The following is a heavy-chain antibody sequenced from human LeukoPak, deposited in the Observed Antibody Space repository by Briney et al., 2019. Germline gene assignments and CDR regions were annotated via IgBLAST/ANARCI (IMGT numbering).Heavy chain of an antibody. Sequence: ASVKVSCKASGGTFGSYAISWVRQAPGQGLEWMGRIIPILGIANYAQKFQGRVTITADKSTSTAYMELSSLRSEDTAVYYCARDMGTRTDAFDFWGQGTLVTVSS. CDR1: GGTFGSYA. CDR3: ARDMGTRTDAFDF. J-gene: IGHJ3*01. V-gene: IGHV1-69*04. D-gene: IGHD7-27*01. CDR2: IIPILGIA.